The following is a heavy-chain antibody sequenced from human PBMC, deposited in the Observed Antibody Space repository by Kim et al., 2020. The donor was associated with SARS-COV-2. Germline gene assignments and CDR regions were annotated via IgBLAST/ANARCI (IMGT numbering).Heavy chain of an antibody. CDR3: ATLGGGV. CDR1: GVPISTYY. V-gene: IGHV4-59*03. J-gene: IGHJ4*02. Sequence: SETLSLTCTVSGVPISTYYWSWIRQSPGKGLEWIGYIYDSGSNNSNPSLRSRVTISLDASKNQFSLKMSSVTAADTAVYDCATLGGGVGGQGTLITVSS. D-gene: IGHD2-15*01. CDR2: IYDSGSN.